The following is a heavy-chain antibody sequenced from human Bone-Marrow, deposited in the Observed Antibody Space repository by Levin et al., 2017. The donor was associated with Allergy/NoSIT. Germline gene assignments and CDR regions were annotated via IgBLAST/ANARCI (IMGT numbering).Heavy chain of an antibody. J-gene: IGHJ3*02. CDR2: VSYDGRTK. Sequence: GGSLRLSCVASGFTFRSYGMHWVRQAPGKGLEWVAVVSYDGRTKYYADSVKGRFTISRDNSKDTLSLQVNSLSAEDTAVYYCAKEAGRGQNAFDIWGQGTMVTVSS. D-gene: IGHD3-10*01. V-gene: IGHV3-30*18. CDR3: AKEAGRGQNAFDI. CDR1: GFTFRSYG.